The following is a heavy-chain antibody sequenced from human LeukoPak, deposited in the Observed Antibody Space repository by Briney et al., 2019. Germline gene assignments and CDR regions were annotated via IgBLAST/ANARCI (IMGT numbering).Heavy chain of an antibody. CDR1: GGSISSSGYY. J-gene: IGHJ4*02. Sequence: SETLSLTCSVSGGSISSSGYYWSWIRQPPGKGLEWIGEINHNGSTNYNPSLKSRVTISVDTSKNQFSLKLSSVTAADTAVYYCARSQDIVVVVAATRGTHFDYWGQGTLVTVSS. V-gene: IGHV4-39*07. CDR3: ARSQDIVVVVAATRGTHFDY. D-gene: IGHD2-15*01. CDR2: INHNGST.